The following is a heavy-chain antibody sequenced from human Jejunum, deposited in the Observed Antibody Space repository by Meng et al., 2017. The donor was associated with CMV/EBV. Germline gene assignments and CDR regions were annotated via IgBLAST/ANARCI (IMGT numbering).Heavy chain of an antibody. CDR2: IQVLGHT. J-gene: IGHJ4*02. D-gene: IGHD3-16*01. V-gene: IGHV4-4*07. CDR1: ASSIKNYT. Sequence: GPGRGKPSPPLSPTCIVAASSIKNYTWNCVRQPAGQGLEWIGLIQVLGHTLYTPSLKSRVTVSLDAPKSQFSLTFNSVTAADTATYYCAGSRPGGGACDYWGQGILVTVSS. CDR3: AGSRPGGGACDY.